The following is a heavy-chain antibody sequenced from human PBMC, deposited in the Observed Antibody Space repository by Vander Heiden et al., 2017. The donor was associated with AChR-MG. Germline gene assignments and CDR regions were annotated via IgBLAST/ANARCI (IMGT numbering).Heavy chain of an antibody. Sequence: QVQLVASGGGLVKPGGSLRLSCAASGFTFSDYYMSWIRQAPGKGLEWVSYMSSSGSTIYYADSVKGRFTISRDNAKNSLYLQMNSLRAEDTAVYYCASYYDFWSGYYIWERPIDYWGQGTLVTVSS. V-gene: IGHV3-11*01. CDR2: MSSSGSTI. CDR3: ASYYDFWSGYYIWERPIDY. CDR1: GFTFSDYY. D-gene: IGHD3-3*01. J-gene: IGHJ4*02.